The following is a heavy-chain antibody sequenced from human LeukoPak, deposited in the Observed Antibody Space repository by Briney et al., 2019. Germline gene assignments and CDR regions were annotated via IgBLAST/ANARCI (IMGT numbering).Heavy chain of an antibody. V-gene: IGHV3-33*08. Sequence: GGSLRLSCATSGFTFSSYGMHWVRQVPGKGLEWVTVISHDAKSTYHVDSVKGRFTISRDNSKNTLYLQMNSLRAEDTAVYYCARAKYSYASGSYYNAGFDYWGXXTLVTVSS. CDR2: ISHDAKST. CDR3: ARAKYSYASGSYYNAGFDY. CDR1: GFTFSSYG. J-gene: IGHJ4*02. D-gene: IGHD3-10*01.